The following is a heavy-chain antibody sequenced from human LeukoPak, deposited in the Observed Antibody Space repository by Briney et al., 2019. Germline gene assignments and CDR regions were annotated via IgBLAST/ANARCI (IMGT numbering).Heavy chain of an antibody. CDR1: GYTFTGYY. J-gene: IGHJ4*02. V-gene: IGHV1-2*02. CDR2: INPNSGGT. CDR3: ARVYGAMVRGPFDY. D-gene: IGHD3-10*01. Sequence: ASVKVSCKASGYTFTGYYMHWVRQAPGQGLEWMGWINPNSGGTNHAQKFQGRVTMTRDTSISTAYMELSRLRSDDTAVYYCARVYGAMVRGPFDYWGQGTLVTVSS.